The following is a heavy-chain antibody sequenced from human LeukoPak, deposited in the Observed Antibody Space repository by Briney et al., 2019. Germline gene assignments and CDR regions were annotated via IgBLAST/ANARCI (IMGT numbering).Heavy chain of an antibody. V-gene: IGHV3-21*01. CDR1: GFTFSSYS. J-gene: IGHJ3*02. CDR3: ARARTVAGSFDI. D-gene: IGHD6-19*01. Sequence: PGGSLRLSCAASGFTFSSYSMNWVRQAPGKGLEWVSSISSSSSYIYYADSVKGRFTISRDNAKNSLYLQMNSLRAEDTAVYYCARARTVAGSFDIWGQGTMVTVSS. CDR2: ISSSSSYI.